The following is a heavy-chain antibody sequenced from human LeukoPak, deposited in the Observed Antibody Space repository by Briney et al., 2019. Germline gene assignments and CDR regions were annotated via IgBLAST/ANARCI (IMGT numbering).Heavy chain of an antibody. D-gene: IGHD1-26*01. V-gene: IGHV3-30*02. CDR2: IRYDGSNK. CDR1: GFTFSSYG. Sequence: GGSLRLSCAASGFTFSSYGMHWVRPAPGKGLEWVAFIRYDGSNKYYADSVKGRFTISRDNSKNTLYLQMNSLRAEDTAVYYCAKDRRKGATPDYWGQGTLVTVSS. CDR3: AKDRRKGATPDY. J-gene: IGHJ4*02.